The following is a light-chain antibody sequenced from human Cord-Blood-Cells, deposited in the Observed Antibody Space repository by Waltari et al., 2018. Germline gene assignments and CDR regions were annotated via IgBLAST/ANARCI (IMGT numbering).Light chain of an antibody. Sequence: QSALTQPASVSGSPGQSITISCTGTSSDVGSYNLVSWYQQHPGKAPKLMIYEGSKRRSGVSNRFTGSKSGNTDSLTISWLQAEDEADYYCCSYAGSSTVFGGGTKLTVL. J-gene: IGLJ3*02. CDR3: CSYAGSSTV. V-gene: IGLV2-23*01. CDR1: SSDVGSYNL. CDR2: EGS.